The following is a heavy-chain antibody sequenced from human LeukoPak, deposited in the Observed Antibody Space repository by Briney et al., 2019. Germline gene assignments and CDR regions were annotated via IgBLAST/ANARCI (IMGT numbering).Heavy chain of an antibody. D-gene: IGHD5-18*01. CDR2: IYSGGST. CDR1: GFSFSDHY. V-gene: IGHV3-53*01. Sequence: PGGSLRLSCATSGFSFSDHYMSWVRQAPGKGLEWVSVIYSGGSTYYADSVKGRFTTSRDTSKNTLFLQMNSLRAEDTAVYYCARAGYNYGRDDAFDIWGQGTMVTVSS. CDR3: ARAGYNYGRDDAFDI. J-gene: IGHJ3*02.